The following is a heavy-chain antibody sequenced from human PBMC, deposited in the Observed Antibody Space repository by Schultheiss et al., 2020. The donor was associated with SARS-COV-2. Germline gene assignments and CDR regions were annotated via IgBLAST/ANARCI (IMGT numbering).Heavy chain of an antibody. D-gene: IGHD6-13*01. V-gene: IGHV4-31*01. J-gene: IGHJ4*02. CDR1: EYSINSDNY. Sequence: SETLSLTCSVSEYSINSDNYWAWIRQQPGKGLEWIGYIYYSGSTFYNPSLKSLVTMSVDTSKNQFSLKLSSVTAADTAVYYCARGTMAYSSSYYYFDYWGQGTLVTVSS. CDR3: ARGTMAYSSSYYYFDY. CDR2: IYYSGST.